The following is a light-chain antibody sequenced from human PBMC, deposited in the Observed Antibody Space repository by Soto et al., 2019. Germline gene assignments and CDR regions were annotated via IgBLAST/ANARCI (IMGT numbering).Light chain of an antibody. Sequence: IEMTQSPSDMSASVVERVSITCRASQDISNFLVWFQQRTGKVTKRLMYSANRLEIGVPSRLSGSGSGKESTLTISSLQPEDFATYYCLQHESYPRTFGQGTKVAIK. CDR1: QDISNF. CDR2: SAN. CDR3: LQHESYPRT. J-gene: IGKJ1*01. V-gene: IGKV1-17*03.